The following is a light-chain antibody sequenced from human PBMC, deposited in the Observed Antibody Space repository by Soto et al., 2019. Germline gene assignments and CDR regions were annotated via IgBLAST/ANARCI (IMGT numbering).Light chain of an antibody. Sequence: NFMLTQPHSVSASPGKTVTISCAGSGGSIASNYVQWYQQRPGSAPTPVIYADDQRPAGGPDQFSGSLDISSNSASLTSAGLTAEDEADYYCQSDGATHVVVGGGTKLTVL. CDR1: GGSIASNY. CDR3: QSDGATHVV. J-gene: IGLJ2*01. CDR2: ADD. V-gene: IGLV6-57*02.